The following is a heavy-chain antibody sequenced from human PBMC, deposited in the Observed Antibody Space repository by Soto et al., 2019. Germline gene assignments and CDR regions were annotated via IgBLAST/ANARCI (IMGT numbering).Heavy chain of an antibody. CDR2: IYYSGGT. J-gene: IGHJ6*03. Sequence: QVQLQESGPGLVKPSETLSLTCTVSGGSISSYYWSWIRQPPGKGLEWIGYIYYSGGTNYNPSLKSRVTISVDTSKNQFSLKLSSVTAADTAVYYCARQTVGYCSSTSCPAYYYYYMDVWGKGTTVTVSS. V-gene: IGHV4-59*08. CDR1: GGSISSYY. CDR3: ARQTVGYCSSTSCPAYYYYYMDV. D-gene: IGHD2-2*01.